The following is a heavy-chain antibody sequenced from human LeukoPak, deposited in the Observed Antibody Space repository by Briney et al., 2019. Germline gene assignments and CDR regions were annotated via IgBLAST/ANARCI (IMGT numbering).Heavy chain of an antibody. Sequence: SETLFLTCTVSGGSISSSSYYWGWIRQPPGKDLEWIGTIYYSGNTYYNPSLKSRVTISVDASQNQFSLKLNSVTAADTAVYYCARHPAAGNSYHYGMDVWGQGTTVTVSS. CDR2: IYYSGNT. J-gene: IGHJ6*02. CDR1: GGSISSSSYY. CDR3: ARHPAAGNSYHYGMDV. D-gene: IGHD6-13*01. V-gene: IGHV4-39*01.